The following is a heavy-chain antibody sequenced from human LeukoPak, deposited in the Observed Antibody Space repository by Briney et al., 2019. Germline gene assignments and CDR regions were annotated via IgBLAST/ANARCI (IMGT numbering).Heavy chain of an antibody. Sequence: TGGSLRLSCAASGFTVSSNYMSWVRQAPGKGLEWVSVIYSGGSTYYADSVKGRFTISRDNSKNTLYLQMNSLRAEDTAVYHCAREHGRPTYSSSWYYFDYWGQGTLVTVSS. CDR2: IYSGGST. J-gene: IGHJ4*02. CDR1: GFTVSSNY. CDR3: AREHGRPTYSSSWYYFDY. V-gene: IGHV3-66*01. D-gene: IGHD6-13*01.